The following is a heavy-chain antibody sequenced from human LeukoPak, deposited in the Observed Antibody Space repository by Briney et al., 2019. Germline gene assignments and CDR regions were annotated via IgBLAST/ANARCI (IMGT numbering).Heavy chain of an antibody. CDR1: GGSISSSSSY. CDR3: ASRYCRGGNCDSGLIGINAFDI. CDR2: IYYSGST. D-gene: IGHD2-15*01. Sequence: SETLSLTCTVSGGSISSSSSYWGWIRQPPGKGLEWIGSIYYSGSTYYNPSLKSRVTISVDTSKNQFSLNLNSVTAADTAVYYCASRYCRGGNCDSGLIGINAFDIWGQGTMVTVSS. J-gene: IGHJ3*02. V-gene: IGHV4-39*01.